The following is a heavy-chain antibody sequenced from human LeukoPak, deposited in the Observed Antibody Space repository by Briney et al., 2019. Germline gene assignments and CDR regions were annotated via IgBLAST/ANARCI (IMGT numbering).Heavy chain of an antibody. D-gene: IGHD6-19*01. V-gene: IGHV5-51*01. CDR2: IYPGDSDT. CDR1: GYSFTSYW. J-gene: IGHJ3*02. Sequence: GESLKIYCKGSGYSFTSYWIGWVRQMPGKGLEWMGIIYPGDSDTRYSPSFQGQVTISADKSISTAYLQWSSLKASDTAMYYCARPPYSSAPGAFDIWGQGTMVIVSS. CDR3: ARPPYSSAPGAFDI.